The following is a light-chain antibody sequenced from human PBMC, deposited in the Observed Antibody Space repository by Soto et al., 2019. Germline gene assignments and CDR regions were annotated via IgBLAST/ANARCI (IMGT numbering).Light chain of an antibody. Sequence: QSVLTQSPSASASLGASVKLTCTLSSGHSSYAIAWHQQQPEKGPRYLMKLNSDGSHSKGDGIPDRFSGSSSGAERYLTISSLQSEDEADCYCQTWGTGIAVFGGGTQLTVL. CDR3: QTWGTGIAV. V-gene: IGLV4-69*01. CDR1: SGHSSYA. J-gene: IGLJ7*01. CDR2: LNSDGSH.